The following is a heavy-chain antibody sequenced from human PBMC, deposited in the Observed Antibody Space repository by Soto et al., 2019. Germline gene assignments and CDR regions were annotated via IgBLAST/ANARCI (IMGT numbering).Heavy chain of an antibody. Sequence: ASVKVSCTASGYTFTSYGISWVRQAPGQGLEWMGWISPYNGNTNYAQKLQGRVTMTTDTSTSTAYMELRRLRSDDTAVYYCARGASDGAGTFPVDCRGQGNLVTVYS. CDR3: ARGASDGAGTFPVDC. V-gene: IGHV1-18*04. CDR1: GYTFTSYG. J-gene: IGHJ4*02. D-gene: IGHD1-1*01. CDR2: ISPYNGNT.